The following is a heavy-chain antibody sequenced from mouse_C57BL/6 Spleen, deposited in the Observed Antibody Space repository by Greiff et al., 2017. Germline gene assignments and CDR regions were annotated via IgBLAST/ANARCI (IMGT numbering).Heavy chain of an antibody. CDR2: ISDGGSYT. J-gene: IGHJ2*01. Sequence: EVKLMESGGGLVKPGGSLKLSCAASGFTFSSYAMSWVRQTPEKRLEWVATISDGGSYTYYPDNVKGRFTISRDNAKNNLYLQMSHLKSEDTAMYYCAIYDGYLDYWGQGTTLTVSS. CDR3: AIYDGYLDY. CDR1: GFTFSSYA. V-gene: IGHV5-4*03. D-gene: IGHD2-3*01.